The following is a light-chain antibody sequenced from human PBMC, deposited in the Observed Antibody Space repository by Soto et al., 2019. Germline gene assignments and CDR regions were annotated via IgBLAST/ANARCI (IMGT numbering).Light chain of an antibody. Sequence: EFVLTQSPGTLSLSPGERATLSWGASQTSRNNYLAWYQQKPGQAPRLLSYDASNRATGIPDRFSGSESGTDFTLTISRLEPEEFAVYDCQHYGSSGTFGQGTKVDIK. CDR3: QHYGSSGT. J-gene: IGKJ1*01. CDR2: DAS. CDR1: QTSRNNY. V-gene: IGKV3-20*01.